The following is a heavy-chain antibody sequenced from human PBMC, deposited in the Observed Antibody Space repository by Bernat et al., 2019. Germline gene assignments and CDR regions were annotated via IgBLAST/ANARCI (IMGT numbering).Heavy chain of an antibody. J-gene: IGHJ6*04. D-gene: IGHD2-2*01. Sequence: QVQLQQRGAGLLKPSETLSLTCAVYGGSFSGYYWSWIRQPPGKGLEWIGEINHSGSTNYNPSLKSRVTISVDTSKNQFSLKLSSVTAADTAVYYCARGLGCSSTSCHPRSSNYDELSQLVDVWGKGTTVTVSS. V-gene: IGHV4-34*01. CDR3: ARGLGCSSTSCHPRSSNYDELSQLVDV. CDR1: GGSFSGYY. CDR2: INHSGST.